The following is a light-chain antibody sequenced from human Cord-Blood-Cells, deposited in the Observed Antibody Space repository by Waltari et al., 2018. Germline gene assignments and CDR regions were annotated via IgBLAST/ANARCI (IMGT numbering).Light chain of an antibody. J-gene: IGLJ2*01. CDR1: SSDVGGYNY. CDR2: DVS. CDR3: SSYTSSSTVV. Sequence: QSALTQPASVSGSPGQSITISCTRTSSDVGGYNYVSWSQQHPGKAPKLMIYDVSNRPQGVSNRFSGPESGNTASLTISGLQAEDEADYYCSSYTSSSTVVFGGGTKLTVL. V-gene: IGLV2-14*01.